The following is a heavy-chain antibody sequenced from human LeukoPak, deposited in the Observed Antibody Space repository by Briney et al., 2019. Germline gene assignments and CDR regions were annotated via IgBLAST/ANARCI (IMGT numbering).Heavy chain of an antibody. V-gene: IGHV3-30-3*01. CDR3: AREGDSSAAYFDL. D-gene: IGHD6-25*01. CDR1: GFTFSSYA. Sequence: PGRSLRLSCAASGFTFSSYAMHWVRQAPGKGLEWVAVISYDGSNKYYADSVKGRFTISRDNSKNTLHLQMNSLRAEDTAVYYCAREGDSSAAYFDLWGRGTLVTVSS. J-gene: IGHJ2*01. CDR2: ISYDGSNK.